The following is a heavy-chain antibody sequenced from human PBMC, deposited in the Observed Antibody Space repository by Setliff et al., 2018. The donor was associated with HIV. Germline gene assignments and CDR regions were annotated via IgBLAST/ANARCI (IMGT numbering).Heavy chain of an antibody. V-gene: IGHV3-48*01. CDR3: ARDLNWGFDY. CDR1: GFTFSSYS. J-gene: IGHJ4*02. Sequence: LRLSCAASGFTFSSYSMNWVRQAPGKGLEWVSYISGDTRIINYADSVKGRFTISRDNAKNSLYLQMNGLRVEDTALYYCARDLNWGFDYWGQGTLVTVSS. CDR2: ISGDTRII. D-gene: IGHD7-27*01.